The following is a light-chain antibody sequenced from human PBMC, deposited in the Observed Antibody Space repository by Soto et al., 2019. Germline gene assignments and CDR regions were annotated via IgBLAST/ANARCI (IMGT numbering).Light chain of an antibody. CDR2: DAS. CDR3: QQYCSYYT. V-gene: IGKV1-5*01. CDR1: QSISSW. J-gene: IGKJ2*01. Sequence: DIPMTQSPSTLSASVGDRVTITCRASQSISSWLAWYQQKPGKAPKLLASDASTLESGVPSRFSGSGSGTDFTLTISSLQPDDFATYYCQQYCSYYTFGQGTKVEIK.